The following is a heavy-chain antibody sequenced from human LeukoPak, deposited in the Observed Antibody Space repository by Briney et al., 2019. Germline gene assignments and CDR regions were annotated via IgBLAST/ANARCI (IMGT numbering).Heavy chain of an antibody. CDR3: ARAYSSYTPSDY. CDR2: IYYSGST. V-gene: IGHV4-59*01. Sequence: SETLSLTCTVSGGSISSYYWSWIRQPPGKGLEWVGYIYYSGSTNYNPSLKSRVAISVDTSKNQFSLKPSSVTAADTAVYYCARAYSSYTPSDYWGQGTLVTVSS. CDR1: GGSISSYY. D-gene: IGHD6-6*01. J-gene: IGHJ4*02.